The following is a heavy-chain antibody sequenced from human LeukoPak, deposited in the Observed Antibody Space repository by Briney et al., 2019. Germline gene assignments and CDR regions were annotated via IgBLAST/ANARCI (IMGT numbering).Heavy chain of an antibody. D-gene: IGHD6-13*01. V-gene: IGHV5-51*01. CDR1: GYTFTSYW. CDR3: ARRAAGSWWFDP. Sequence: GESLKISCKGYGYTFTSYWIGWFRQMPGKGLEWMGIIYPGDSDTRYSPSFQGQVTISVDKSISTAYLQWSSLKASDTAMYYCARRAAGSWWFDPWGQGTLVTVSS. CDR2: IYPGDSDT. J-gene: IGHJ5*02.